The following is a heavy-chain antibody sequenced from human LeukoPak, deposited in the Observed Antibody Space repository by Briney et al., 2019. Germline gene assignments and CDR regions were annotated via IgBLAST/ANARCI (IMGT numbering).Heavy chain of an antibody. Sequence: TASETLSLTCSVSGDSISRSDSYWDWIRQPPGKGLEWIGTIYYSGRIYYSPSLNSRVTMSVDTSSNQLSLNLRSVTAADTAVYYCARRRYYDGSGYLEWGQGTLLSVSS. CDR1: GDSISRSDSY. V-gene: IGHV4-39*01. CDR3: ARRRYYDGSGYLE. J-gene: IGHJ1*01. CDR2: IYYSGRI. D-gene: IGHD3-22*01.